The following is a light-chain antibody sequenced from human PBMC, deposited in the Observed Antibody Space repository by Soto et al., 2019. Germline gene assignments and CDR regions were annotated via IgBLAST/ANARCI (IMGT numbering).Light chain of an antibody. J-gene: IGKJ1*01. Sequence: DIQMTQSPSTLSASVGDRVTITCRASQSISTWLAWYQQKPGKAPKLLIYDASSLQSGVPSRFSGSGSGTEFTLTISSLQPDDFATSYCQQSNSFSRTFGQGTKVEIK. CDR2: DAS. V-gene: IGKV1-5*01. CDR1: QSISTW. CDR3: QQSNSFSRT.